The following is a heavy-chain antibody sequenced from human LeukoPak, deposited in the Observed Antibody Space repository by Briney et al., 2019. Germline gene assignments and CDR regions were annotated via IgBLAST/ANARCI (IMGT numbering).Heavy chain of an antibody. V-gene: IGHV1-24*01. D-gene: IGHD2-2*01. J-gene: IGHJ6*04. CDR1: GYTLTELS. Sequence: ASVKVFFKVSGYTLTELSMHWVRQAPGKGLEGMGGFDPEDGETIYAQKFQGRVTMTEDTSTDTAYMELSSLRSEDTAVYYCATRVVPAALGGMDVWGKGTTVTVSS. CDR3: ATRVVPAALGGMDV. CDR2: FDPEDGET.